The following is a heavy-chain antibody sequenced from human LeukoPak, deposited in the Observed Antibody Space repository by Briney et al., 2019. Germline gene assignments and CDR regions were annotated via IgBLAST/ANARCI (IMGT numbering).Heavy chain of an antibody. CDR1: GYTFTSYD. CDR2: MNPNSGNA. V-gene: IGHV1-8*01. D-gene: IGHD2-2*01. CDR3: ARYTCSSTSCEYNWFDP. J-gene: IGHJ5*02. Sequence: ASVKVSCKASGYTFTSYDINWVRQATGQGLEWMGWMNPNSGNAGYAQKFQGRVTMTSNTSISTAYMELSSLGSEDTAVYYCARYTCSSTSCEYNWFDPWGQGTLVTVSS.